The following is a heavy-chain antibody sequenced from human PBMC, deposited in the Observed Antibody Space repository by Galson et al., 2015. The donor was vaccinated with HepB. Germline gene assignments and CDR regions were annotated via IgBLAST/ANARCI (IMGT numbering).Heavy chain of an antibody. CDR2: ISYDGSNK. D-gene: IGHD3-22*01. CDR1: GFTFSSYG. CDR3: AKANGLRAAVSRSSGGQAGWFDP. V-gene: IGHV3-30*18. J-gene: IGHJ5*02. Sequence: SLRLSCAASGFTFSSYGMHWVRQAPGKGLEWVAVISYDGSNKYYADSVKGRFTISRDNSKNTLYLQMNSLRAEDTAVYYCAKANGLRAAVSRSSGGQAGWFDPWGQGTLVTVSS.